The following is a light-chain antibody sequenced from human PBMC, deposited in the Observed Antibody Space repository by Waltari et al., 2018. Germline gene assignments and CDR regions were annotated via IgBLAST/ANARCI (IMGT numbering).Light chain of an antibody. Sequence: NFMLTQPHSVSESPGVTVTISCTRRRGRIAGTFLQWYEQRPGSAPSVVIYEYSQRPSGVPDRFSGSIDSSSNSASLTISGLKTEDEADYYCQSYDSTNHVVFGGGTKLTVL. CDR1: RGRIAGTF. CDR2: EYS. J-gene: IGLJ2*01. CDR3: QSYDSTNHVV. V-gene: IGLV6-57*04.